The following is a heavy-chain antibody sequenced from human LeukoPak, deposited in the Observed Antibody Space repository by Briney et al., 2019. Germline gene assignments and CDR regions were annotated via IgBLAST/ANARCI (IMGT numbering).Heavy chain of an antibody. V-gene: IGHV3-23*01. CDR3: ATSGKPGIAVAGPFDY. CDR2: ISGSGGST. J-gene: IGHJ4*02. D-gene: IGHD6-19*01. CDR1: GFTFSSYA. Sequence: PGGSLRLSCAASGFTFSSYAMSWVRQAPGKGLEWVSAISGSGGSTYYADSVKGRFTISRDNSKNTLYLQMNSLRAEDTAVYYCATSGKPGIAVAGPFDYWGQGTLVTVSS.